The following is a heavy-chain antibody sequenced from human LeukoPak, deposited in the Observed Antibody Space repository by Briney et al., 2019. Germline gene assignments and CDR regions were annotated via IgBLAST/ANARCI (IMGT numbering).Heavy chain of an antibody. D-gene: IGHD3-16*01. Sequence: SETLSLTCTVSGGSISSYYWSWIRQPPGKGLEWIGYTYYSGSTNYNPSLKSRVTISVDTSKNQFSLKLSSVNAADTAVYYWARVGHYYYYGMDVWGQGTTVTVSS. CDR3: ARVGHYYYYGMDV. V-gene: IGHV4-59*01. CDR1: GGSISSYY. J-gene: IGHJ6*02. CDR2: TYYSGST.